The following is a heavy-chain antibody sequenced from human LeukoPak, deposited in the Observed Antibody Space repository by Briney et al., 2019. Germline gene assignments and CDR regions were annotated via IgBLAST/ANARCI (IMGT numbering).Heavy chain of an antibody. CDR3: ARDSGDWFDP. CDR1: GGSISRGGYY. J-gene: IGHJ5*02. V-gene: IGHV4-31*03. CDR2: IYYSGST. Sequence: SQTLSLTCTDSGGSISRGGYYWTWIRQHPGKGLEWIGYIYYSGSTYYNPSLKSRFNISGDTSKNQFSLKLSSVTAADTAVYYCARDSGDWFDPWGQGTLVTVSS.